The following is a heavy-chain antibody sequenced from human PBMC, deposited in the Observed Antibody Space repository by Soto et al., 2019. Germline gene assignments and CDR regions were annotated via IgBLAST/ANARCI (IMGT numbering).Heavy chain of an antibody. D-gene: IGHD5-18*01. V-gene: IGHV4-30-2*01. Sequence: SETLSLTCAVSGGSISSGGYSWSWIRQPPGKGLEWIGYIYHSGSTYYNPSLKSRVTISVDRSKNQFSLKLSSVTAADTAVYYCARGYSYGYGFDPWGQGTLVTVSS. CDR3: ARGYSYGYGFDP. CDR2: IYHSGST. CDR1: GGSISSGGYS. J-gene: IGHJ5*02.